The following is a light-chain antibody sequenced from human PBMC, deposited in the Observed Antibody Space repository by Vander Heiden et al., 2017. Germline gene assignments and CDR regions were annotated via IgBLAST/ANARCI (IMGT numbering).Light chain of an antibody. J-gene: IGKJ4*01. CDR2: DAS. CDR3: QQYDNLPLT. CDR1: QDISNY. V-gene: IGKV1-33*01. Sequence: DIQMTQSPSSLSASVGDRVTITCQASQDISNYLNWYQQKPGKAPKLLIYDASNLETGVPSRFSGSGSGTDFTFTISSLQPEDIATYYCQQYDNLPLTLGGGTKGEIK.